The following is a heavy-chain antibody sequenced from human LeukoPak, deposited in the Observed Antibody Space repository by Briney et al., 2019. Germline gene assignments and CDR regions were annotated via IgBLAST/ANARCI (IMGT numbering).Heavy chain of an antibody. CDR3: ASGYCSSTSCYQFDY. J-gene: IGHJ4*02. Sequence: ASVKVSCKASGYTFTSYYMHWVRRAPGQGLEWMGIINPSGGSTGYAQKFQGRVTMTRDTSTSTVYMELSSLRSEDTAVYYCASGYCSSTSCYQFDYWGQGTLVTVSS. CDR1: GYTFTSYY. CDR2: INPSGGST. D-gene: IGHD2-2*01. V-gene: IGHV1-46*01.